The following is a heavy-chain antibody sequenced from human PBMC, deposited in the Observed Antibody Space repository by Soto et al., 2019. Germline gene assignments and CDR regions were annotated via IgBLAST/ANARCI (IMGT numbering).Heavy chain of an antibody. Sequence: QVQLVQSGAEVKKPGASVKVSCKASGYTFTGYYMHWVRQAPGQGLEWMGWINPNSGGTNYAQKFQGRVTMTRDTAIKTGYLELDRLRSGGKAVYYWARADRYFDVGGVLNWFDPWGQGTLVTVSS. D-gene: IGHD3-9*01. CDR3: ARADRYFDVGGVLNWFDP. CDR2: INPNSGGT. CDR1: GYTFTGYY. V-gene: IGHV1-2*02. J-gene: IGHJ5*02.